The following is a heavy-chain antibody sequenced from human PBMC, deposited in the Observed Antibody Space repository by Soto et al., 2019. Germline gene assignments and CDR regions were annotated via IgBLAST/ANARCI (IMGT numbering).Heavy chain of an antibody. CDR2: INAGNGNT. CDR1: GYTFTSYA. V-gene: IGHV1-3*01. J-gene: IGHJ4*02. Sequence: QVQLVQSGAEVKKPGASVKVSCKASGYTFTSYAMHWVRQAPGQRLEWMGWINAGNGNTKYSQKFQGRVTITRDTSARTAYMELSSLRSEDTAVYYCASSVKQLVDYWGQGTLVTVSS. D-gene: IGHD6-13*01. CDR3: ASSVKQLVDY.